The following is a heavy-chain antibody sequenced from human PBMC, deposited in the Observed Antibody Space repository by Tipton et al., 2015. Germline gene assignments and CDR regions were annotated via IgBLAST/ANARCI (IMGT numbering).Heavy chain of an antibody. V-gene: IGHV4-30-2*01. CDR1: GGSLSSGGFS. J-gene: IGHJ6*02. CDR3: ARSGYTYGMDV. CDR2: IYQGGST. Sequence: TLSLTCSVSGGSLSSGGFSWSWIRQPPGKGLEWIGYIYQGGSTYYNPSLKSRVTMSVDRPKNQFSLKLTSVTAADTAVYYCARSGYTYGMDVRGQGTTVTVSS. D-gene: IGHD5-12*01.